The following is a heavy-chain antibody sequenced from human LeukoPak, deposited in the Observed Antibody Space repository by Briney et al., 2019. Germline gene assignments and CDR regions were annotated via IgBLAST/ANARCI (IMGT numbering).Heavy chain of an antibody. D-gene: IGHD3-9*01. Sequence: PSETLSLTCTVSGGSISSYYWSWIRQPPGKGLEWIGYIYYSGSTNYNPSLKSRVTISVDTSKNQSSLKLSSVTAADTAVYYCARAYHYDILTGYWDYYYYMDVWGKGTTVTVSS. CDR3: ARAYHYDILTGYWDYYYYMDV. V-gene: IGHV4-59*01. CDR2: IYYSGST. J-gene: IGHJ6*03. CDR1: GGSISSYY.